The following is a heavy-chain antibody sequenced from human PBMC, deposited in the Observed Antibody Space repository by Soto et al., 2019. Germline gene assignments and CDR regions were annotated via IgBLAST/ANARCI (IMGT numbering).Heavy chain of an antibody. CDR2: SYSGGST. V-gene: IGHV3-53*01. J-gene: IGHJ6*02. CDR1: GFNVSSNY. Sequence: GGSLRLSCAASGFNVSSNYMSWVRQAPGKGLEWVSVSYSGGSTYYADSLKGRFTISRDNSKNTLYLQMNGLRAEDTAVYYCARELGATTGYYYGMDVWGQGTTVTVSS. D-gene: IGHD1-26*01. CDR3: ARELGATTGYYYGMDV.